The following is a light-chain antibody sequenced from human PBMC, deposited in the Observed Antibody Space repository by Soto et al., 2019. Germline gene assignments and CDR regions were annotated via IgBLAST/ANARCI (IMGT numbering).Light chain of an antibody. CDR1: QSISSY. CDR3: QQSYSTPPT. J-gene: IGKJ1*01. CDR2: AAS. Sequence: DIQITQSPSSLSASVGCRVTITCRASQSISSYLNWYQQKPGKAPKLLIYAASSLQSGVPSRFSGSGSGTDFTLTISSLQPEDFATYYCQQSYSTPPTFGQGTKVEIK. V-gene: IGKV1-39*01.